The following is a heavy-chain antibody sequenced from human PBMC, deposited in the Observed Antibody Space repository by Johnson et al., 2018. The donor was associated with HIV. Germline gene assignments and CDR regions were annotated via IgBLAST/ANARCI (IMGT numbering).Heavy chain of an antibody. CDR2: IYSGGST. D-gene: IGHD6-13*01. CDR1: EFTFSDYY. V-gene: IGHV3-66*01. Sequence: VQLVESGGGLVKPGGSLRLSCAASEFTFSDYYMSWIRQALGKGLEWVSVIYSGGSTYYADSVQGRFTISRDNSKNTLYRQMNSLRAEDTAVYYCATLSSSWYAFDIWGQGTMVTVSS. CDR3: ATLSSSWYAFDI. J-gene: IGHJ3*02.